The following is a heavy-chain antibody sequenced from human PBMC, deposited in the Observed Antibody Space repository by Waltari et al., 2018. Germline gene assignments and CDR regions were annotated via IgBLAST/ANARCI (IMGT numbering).Heavy chain of an antibody. D-gene: IGHD3-22*01. V-gene: IGHV3-7*02. J-gene: IGHJ4*02. Sequence: EVQLVESGGGLVQPGGSLRLSCAASGFTFSSYWMSWVRQAPGKGLEWVANIKQDGSEKYYVDSVKGRFTISRDNAKNSLYLQMNSLRAEDTAGPLNLYYYDSSGYYFREYYFDYWGQGTLVTVSS. CDR3: LYYYDSSGYYFREYYFDY. CDR1: GFTFSSYW. CDR2: IKQDGSEK.